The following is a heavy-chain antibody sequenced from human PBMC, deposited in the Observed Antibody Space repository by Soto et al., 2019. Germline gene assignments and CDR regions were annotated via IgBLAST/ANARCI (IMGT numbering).Heavy chain of an antibody. CDR1: GFTFSSYS. Sequence: RRLSCAASGFTFSSYSMNWVRQAPGKGLEWVSSISSSSSYIYYADSVKGRFTISRDNAKNSLYLQMNSLRAEDTAVYYCARTGTTNAFDIWGQGTMVTVSS. D-gene: IGHD1-1*01. CDR3: ARTGTTNAFDI. V-gene: IGHV3-21*01. CDR2: ISSSSSYI. J-gene: IGHJ3*02.